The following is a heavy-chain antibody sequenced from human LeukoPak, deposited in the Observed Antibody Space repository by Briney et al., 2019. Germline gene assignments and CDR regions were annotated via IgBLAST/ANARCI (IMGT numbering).Heavy chain of an antibody. CDR3: ARVPHSSSYYGMDV. J-gene: IGHJ6*02. D-gene: IGHD6-6*01. CDR2: IYYSGST. CDR1: GGSISSYY. Sequence: SETLSLTCTVSGGSISSYYWSWLRQPPGKGLEWIGYIYYSGSTNYNPSLKSRVTISVDTSKNQFSLKLSSVTAADTAVYYCARVPHSSSYYGMDVWGQGTTVTVSS. V-gene: IGHV4-59*01.